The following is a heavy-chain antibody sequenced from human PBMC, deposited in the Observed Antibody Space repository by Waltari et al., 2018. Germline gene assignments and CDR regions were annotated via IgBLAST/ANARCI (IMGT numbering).Heavy chain of an antibody. D-gene: IGHD3-16*01. CDR1: GLSSRNTR. Sequence: EVHLVAAGGGLLRPGGSVSLALVVSGLSSRNTRLHGVRQAPGQGLVCVSRMNIDGTSTTYADSVKGRFTISRDNAKNTLYLQMDDLRAEDTAVYYCARDSEGYSTWGAVDFWGQGTMVTVSP. J-gene: IGHJ3*01. CDR2: MNIDGTST. V-gene: IGHV3-74*01. CDR3: ARDSEGYSTWGAVDF.